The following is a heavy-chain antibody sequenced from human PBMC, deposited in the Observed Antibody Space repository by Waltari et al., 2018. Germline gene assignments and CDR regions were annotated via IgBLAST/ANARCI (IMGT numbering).Heavy chain of an antibody. V-gene: IGHV4-34*01. CDR1: GGSFSGYY. Sequence: QVQLQQWGAGLLKPSETLSLTCAVYGGSFSGYYWSWIRQPPGKGLEWIGEINHRGSTNYSPSLKSRVTISVDTSKNQFSLKLSSVTAADTAVYYCAREMATITDGGGIDYWGQGTLVTVSS. J-gene: IGHJ4*02. CDR2: INHRGST. CDR3: AREMATITDGGGIDY. D-gene: IGHD5-12*01.